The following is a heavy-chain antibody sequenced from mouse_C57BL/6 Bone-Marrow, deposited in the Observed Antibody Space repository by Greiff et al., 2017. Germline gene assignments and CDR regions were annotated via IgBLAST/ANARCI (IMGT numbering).Heavy chain of an antibody. CDR2: IYPTSGRT. J-gene: IGHJ2*01. D-gene: IGHD4-1*01. Sequence: VQLQQSGAELVKPGASVKMSCKASGYTFPSYWITWVKQRPGQGLAWIGDIYPTSGRTNYNEKFKSKAILTVDTSSNTAYMQLSSLTSEDSAVFYCARSGPLGRSFDYWGQGTTLTVSS. CDR1: GYTFPSYW. CDR3: ARSGPLGRSFDY. V-gene: IGHV1-55*01.